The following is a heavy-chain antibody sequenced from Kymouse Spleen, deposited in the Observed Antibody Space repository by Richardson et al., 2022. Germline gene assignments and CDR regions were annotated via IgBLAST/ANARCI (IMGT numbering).Heavy chain of an antibody. D-gene: IGHD3-16*02. CDR2: ISGSGGST. J-gene: IGHJ4*02. V-gene: IGHV3-23*04. CDR1: GFTFSSYA. Sequence: EVQLVESGGGLVQPGGSLRLSCAASGFTFSSYAMSWVRQAPGKGLEWVSAISGSGGSTYYADSVKGRFTISRDNSKNTLYLQMNSLRAEDTAVYYCAKDRMITFGGVIVPFDYWGQGTLVTVSS. CDR3: AKDRMITFGGVIVPFDY.